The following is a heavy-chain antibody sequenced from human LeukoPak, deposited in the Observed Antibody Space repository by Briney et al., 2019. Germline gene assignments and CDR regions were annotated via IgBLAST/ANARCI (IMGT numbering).Heavy chain of an antibody. CDR2: IYYSGST. CDR1: GGSISSGAYS. Sequence: SETLSLTCAVSGGSISSGAYSWSWIRQPPGKGLEWIGYIYYSGSTYYNPSLKTRVTMSVDMSKNQFSLKLSSVTAADTAVYYCAREAASGAFDIWGQGTMVTVSS. J-gene: IGHJ3*02. V-gene: IGHV4-30-4*07. D-gene: IGHD3-10*01. CDR3: AREAASGAFDI.